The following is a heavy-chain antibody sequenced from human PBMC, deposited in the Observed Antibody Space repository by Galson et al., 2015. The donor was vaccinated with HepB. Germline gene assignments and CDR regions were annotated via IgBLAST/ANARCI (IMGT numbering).Heavy chain of an antibody. CDR3: ARDRDVYCSSTSYQGFDY. V-gene: IGHV1-69*01. Sequence: SCKASGGTFSSYAISWVRQAPGQGLEWMGGIIPIFGTANYAQKFQGRVTITADESTSTAYMELSSLRSEDTAVYYCARDRDVYCSSTSYQGFDYWGQGTLVTVSS. D-gene: IGHD2-2*01. CDR1: GGTFSSYA. CDR2: IIPIFGTA. J-gene: IGHJ4*02.